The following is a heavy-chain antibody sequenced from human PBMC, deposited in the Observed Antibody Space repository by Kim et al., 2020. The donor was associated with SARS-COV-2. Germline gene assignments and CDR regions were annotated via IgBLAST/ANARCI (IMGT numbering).Heavy chain of an antibody. CDR2: GGTT. J-gene: IGHJ4*02. V-gene: IGHV3-53*01. Sequence: GGTTNYADSVKGRFTISRDNSKNTLYLQMNSLRAEDTAVYYCARGSPYDYWGQGTLVTVSS. CDR3: ARGSPYDY.